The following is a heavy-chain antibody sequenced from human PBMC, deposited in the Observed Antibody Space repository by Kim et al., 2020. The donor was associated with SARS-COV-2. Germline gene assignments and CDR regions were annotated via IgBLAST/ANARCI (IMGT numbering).Heavy chain of an antibody. V-gene: IGHV4-61*01. Sequence: SETLSLTCTVSGGSVSSGSYYWSWIRQPPGKGLEWIGYIYYSGRTNYNPSLKSRVTISVDTSKNQFSLKLSSVTAADTAVYYCARVPGAAIFGVVIVRGGMDVWGQGTTVTVSS. J-gene: IGHJ6*02. CDR1: GGSVSSGSYY. CDR2: IYYSGRT. CDR3: ARVPGAAIFGVVIVRGGMDV. D-gene: IGHD3-3*01.